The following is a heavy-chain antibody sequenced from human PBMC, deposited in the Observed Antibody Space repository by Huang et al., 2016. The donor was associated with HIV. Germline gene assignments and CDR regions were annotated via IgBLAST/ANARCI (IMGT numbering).Heavy chain of an antibody. J-gene: IGHJ3*01. CDR1: GYTLTELS. CDR3: ATGRDIVATMNAFDL. D-gene: IGHD5-12*01. V-gene: IGHV1-24*01. CDR2: VDPEDGET. Sequence: QVQLVQSGAEVKKPGASVKVSCKVSGYTLTELSMNWVRQAPGKGLEWMGGVDPEDGETIYAQKFQGRATMTEDTSTDTAYMELSSLRSEDTAVYYCATGRDIVATMNAFDLWGQGTKVTVSS.